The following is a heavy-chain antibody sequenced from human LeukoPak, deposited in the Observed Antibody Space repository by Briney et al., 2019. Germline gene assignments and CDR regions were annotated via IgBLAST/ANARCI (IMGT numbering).Heavy chain of an antibody. CDR3: ARANTYYDYVWGSYRSVGYFDY. CDR1: GGTFSSYA. D-gene: IGHD3-16*02. CDR2: IIPIFGTA. Sequence: SVKVSCKASGGTFSSYAISWVRQAPGQGLEWMGGIIPIFGTANYAQKFQGRVTITADESTSTAYMELSSLRSEDTAVYYCARANTYYDYVWGSYRSVGYFDYWGQGTLVTVSS. V-gene: IGHV1-69*13. J-gene: IGHJ4*02.